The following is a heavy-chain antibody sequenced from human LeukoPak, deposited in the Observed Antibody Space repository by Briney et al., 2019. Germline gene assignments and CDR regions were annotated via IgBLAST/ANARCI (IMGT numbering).Heavy chain of an antibody. CDR1: GFTFDDYT. J-gene: IGHJ6*02. D-gene: IGHD1-26*01. CDR2: ISWDGGST. CDR3: AKDMGATVTYYGMDV. Sequence: GGSLRLSCAASGFTFDDYTMHWVRQAPGKGLEWVSLISWDGGSTYYADSVKGRFTISRDNSKNSLYLQMNSLRTEDTALYYCAKDMGATVTYYGMDVWGQGTTVTVSS. V-gene: IGHV3-43*01.